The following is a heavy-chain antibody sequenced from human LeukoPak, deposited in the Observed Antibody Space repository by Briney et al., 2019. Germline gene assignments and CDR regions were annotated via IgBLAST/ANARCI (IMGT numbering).Heavy chain of an antibody. V-gene: IGHV1-2*06. CDR2: INPNSGGT. CDR1: GYTFSGHY. D-gene: IGHD3-22*01. J-gene: IGHJ4*02. Sequence: ASVKVSCKASGYTFSGHYMHWVRQAPGQGFEWMGRINPNSGGTNYAQKFQGRVTMTRDTSISTAYMELSGLRSDDTAVYYCARTGNSDSSDYWGQGTLVTVSS. CDR3: ARTGNSDSSDY.